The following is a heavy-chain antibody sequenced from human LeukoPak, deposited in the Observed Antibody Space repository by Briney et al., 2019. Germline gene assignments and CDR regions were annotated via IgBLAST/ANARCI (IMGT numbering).Heavy chain of an antibody. CDR2: ISYDGSNK. V-gene: IGHV3-30*04. J-gene: IGHJ6*04. CDR1: RYTFSSYA. CDR3: ARVHRPYYYYGMDV. Sequence: GRSLRLSCAASRYTFSSYAMHWVRQAPGKGLEWVAVISYDGSNKYYADSVKGRFTISRDNSKNTLYLQMNSLRAEDTAVYYCARVHRPYYYYGMDVWGKGTTVTVSS.